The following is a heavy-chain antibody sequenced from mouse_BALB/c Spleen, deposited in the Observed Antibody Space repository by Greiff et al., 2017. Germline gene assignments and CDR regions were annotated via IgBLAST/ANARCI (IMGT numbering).Heavy chain of an antibody. CDR1: GYTFTSYW. V-gene: IGHV1S26*01. CDR2: INPSTGYT. J-gene: IGHJ4*01. CDR3: AVYDGYYAMDY. Sequence: VQLQQSGAELMKPGASVKMSCKASGYTFTSYWMHWVKQRPGQGLEWIGYINPSTGYTEYNQKFKDKATLTADKSSSTAYMQLSSLTSEDSAVYYCAVYDGYYAMDYWGQGTSVTVSS. D-gene: IGHD2-3*01.